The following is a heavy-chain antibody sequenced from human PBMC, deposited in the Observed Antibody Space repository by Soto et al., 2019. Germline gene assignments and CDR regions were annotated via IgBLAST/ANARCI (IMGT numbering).Heavy chain of an antibody. CDR1: GFIFSSYE. J-gene: IGHJ4*02. V-gene: IGHV3-48*03. D-gene: IGHD3-3*02. CDR3: ARSPFLECN. Sequence: EVQLAESGGGFVQPGGSLRLSCAVSGFIFSSYEMNWVRQALGKGLEWISYISSSGSIIYYADSVKGRFTISRDNSNNLLYLQMNSLRAEDSAVYYCARSPFLECNWAQGTLVTVSS. CDR2: ISSSGSII.